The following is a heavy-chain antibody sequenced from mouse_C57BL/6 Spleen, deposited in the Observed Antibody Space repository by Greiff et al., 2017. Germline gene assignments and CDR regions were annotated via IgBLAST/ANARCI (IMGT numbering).Heavy chain of an antibody. V-gene: IGHV1-53*01. Sequence: VQLQQPGTELVKPGASVKLSCKASGYTFTSYWMHWVKQRPVQGLEWIGNINPSNGGTNYNEKFKNKATLTVDKSSSTAYMQLSSLASEDSAVYCWAGGPGYSMDYWGQGTSVTVSS. J-gene: IGHJ4*01. CDR2: INPSNGGT. CDR1: GYTFTSYW. CDR3: AGGPGYSMDY.